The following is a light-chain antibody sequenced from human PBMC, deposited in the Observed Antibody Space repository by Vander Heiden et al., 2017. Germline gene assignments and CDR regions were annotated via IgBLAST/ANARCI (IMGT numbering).Light chain of an antibody. V-gene: IGLV1-40*01. Sequence: QSVLTQPPSASGAPGQRVTISCTGSSSNIGAGYDVHWYQQLPGTAPKLLIYGNSNRPSGVPDRFSGSKSGTSASLAITGLQAEDEADYYCRSYDSSLSGSVFGGGTKLTVL. CDR3: RSYDSSLSGSV. CDR2: GNS. CDR1: SSNIGAGYD. J-gene: IGLJ3*02.